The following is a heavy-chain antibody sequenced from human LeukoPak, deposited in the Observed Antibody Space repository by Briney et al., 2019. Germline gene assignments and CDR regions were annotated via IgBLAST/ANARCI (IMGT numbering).Heavy chain of an antibody. CDR2: IYYSGNT. J-gene: IGHJ4*02. V-gene: IGHV4-39*07. D-gene: IGHD3-10*01. CDR1: GGSISSSNYY. CDR3: ASYPRALWFGVPKEY. Sequence: SETLSLTCTVSGGSISSSNYYWGWIRQPPGKGLEWIGSIYYSGNTYYNASLKSRVTISVDTSKNQFSLKLSSVTAADTAVYYCASYPRALWFGVPKEYWGQGTLVTVSS.